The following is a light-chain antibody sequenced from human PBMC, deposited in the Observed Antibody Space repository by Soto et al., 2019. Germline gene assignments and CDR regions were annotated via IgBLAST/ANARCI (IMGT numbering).Light chain of an antibody. CDR1: QHIDNY. J-gene: IGKJ4*01. V-gene: IGKV1-39*01. CDR2: AAS. CDR3: QQSYIIPLT. Sequence: DIQMTQSPSALSATVGDRVTITCRASQHIDNYLNWYQQKPGKAPNLLIYAASNLQSGVPSRFSGSGSGTDFTLTISSLQSEDFATYYCQQSYIIPLTFGGGTKVEIK.